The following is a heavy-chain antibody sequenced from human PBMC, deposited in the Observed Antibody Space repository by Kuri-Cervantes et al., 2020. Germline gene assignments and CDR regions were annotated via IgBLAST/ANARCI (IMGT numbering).Heavy chain of an antibody. Sequence: GESLKISCAASGFMFSTYAMQWVRQAPGKGLEWVAFIRYDGSIQYYADAVKGRFTISRDNSKNTLHLQMNSLRGEDTAVYYCAKRYSGSYGYFDYWGQGTLVTVSS. J-gene: IGHJ4*02. V-gene: IGHV3-30*02. CDR1: GFMFSTYA. CDR3: AKRYSGSYGYFDY. CDR2: IRYDGSIQ. D-gene: IGHD1-26*01.